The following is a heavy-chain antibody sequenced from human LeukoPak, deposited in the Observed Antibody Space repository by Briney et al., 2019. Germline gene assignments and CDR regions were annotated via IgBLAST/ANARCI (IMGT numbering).Heavy chain of an antibody. CDR3: ASSSQNLDSDAFDI. Sequence: SGPTLVNPTQTLTLTCTFSGFSLSTSGVGVGWIRQPPGKALEWLALIYWSDDKRYSPSLKSRLTITKDTSKNQVVLTMTNMDPVDTATYYCASSSQNLDSDAFDIWGQGTMVTVSS. CDR2: IYWSDDK. D-gene: IGHD6-6*01. J-gene: IGHJ3*02. V-gene: IGHV2-5*01. CDR1: GFSLSTSGVG.